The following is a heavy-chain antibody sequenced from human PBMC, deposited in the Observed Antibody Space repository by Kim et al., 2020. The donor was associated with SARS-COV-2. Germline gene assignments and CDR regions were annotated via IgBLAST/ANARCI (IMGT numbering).Heavy chain of an antibody. CDR1: GFTFSSYA. CDR3: AKTPWSSSWYAFDI. Sequence: GGSLRLSCAASGFTFSSYAMHWVRQAPGKGLEWVAVISYDGSNKYYADSVKGRFTISRDNSKNTLYLQMNSLRAEDTAVYYCAKTPWSSSWYAFDIWGQGTMVTVSS. CDR2: ISYDGSNK. V-gene: IGHV3-30*04. D-gene: IGHD6-13*01. J-gene: IGHJ3*02.